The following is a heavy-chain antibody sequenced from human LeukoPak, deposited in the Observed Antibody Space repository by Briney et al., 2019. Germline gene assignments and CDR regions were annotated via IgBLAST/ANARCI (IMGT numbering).Heavy chain of an antibody. CDR1: GFTVSSNY. Sequence: GGSLRLSCAASGFTVSSNYMSWVRQAPGKGLEWVSVIYSGGSTYYADSVKGRFTISRDNSKNTLYLQMNSLRAEDTAVYYCARERAVRQLVPHYYYYMDVWGKGTTVTVSS. CDR2: IYSGGST. D-gene: IGHD6-13*01. J-gene: IGHJ6*03. V-gene: IGHV3-53*01. CDR3: ARERAVRQLVPHYYYYMDV.